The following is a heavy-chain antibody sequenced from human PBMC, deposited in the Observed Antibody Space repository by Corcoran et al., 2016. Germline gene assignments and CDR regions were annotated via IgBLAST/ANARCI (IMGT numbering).Heavy chain of an antibody. J-gene: IGHJ6*02. CDR3: ARRFLEWSHYYYYYGRDV. Sequence: QVQLQQWGAGLLKPSETLSLTCAVYGGSFSGYYWSWIRQPPGKGLEWIGEINHSGSTNYNPSLKSRVTISVDTSKNQFSLTLSAVTAADTAVYYCARRFLEWSHYYYYYGRDVWGQGATVTVSS. CDR1: GGSFSGYY. V-gene: IGHV4-34*01. CDR2: INHSGST. D-gene: IGHD3-3*01.